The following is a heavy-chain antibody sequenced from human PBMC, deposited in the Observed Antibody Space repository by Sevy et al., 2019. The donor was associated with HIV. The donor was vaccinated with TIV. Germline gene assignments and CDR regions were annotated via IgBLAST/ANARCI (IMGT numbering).Heavy chain of an antibody. D-gene: IGHD5-18*01. V-gene: IGHV3-53*01. Sequence: GGSLRLSCAASGFTVSSNYMSWVRQAPGKGLEWVSVIYSGGSTYYADSVKGRFTSSRDNSKNTLYLQMNSLRAEDTAVYYCARGEGYSYGSFDYWGQGTLVTVSS. J-gene: IGHJ4*02. CDR1: GFTVSSNY. CDR3: ARGEGYSYGSFDY. CDR2: IYSGGST.